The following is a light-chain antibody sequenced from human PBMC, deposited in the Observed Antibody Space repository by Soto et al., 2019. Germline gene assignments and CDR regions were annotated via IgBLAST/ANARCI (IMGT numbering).Light chain of an antibody. CDR3: RSYTSSSAYVV. J-gene: IGLJ2*01. CDR2: DVS. Sequence: QSVLTQPASVSGSPGQSITISCTGTSSDVGGYNYVSWYQQHPGKAPKLMIYDVSNRPSGVSNRFSGSKSGNTASLTISGLQAEDEADYYCRSYTSSSAYVVFGGGNKVTDL. V-gene: IGLV2-14*01. CDR1: SSDVGGYNY.